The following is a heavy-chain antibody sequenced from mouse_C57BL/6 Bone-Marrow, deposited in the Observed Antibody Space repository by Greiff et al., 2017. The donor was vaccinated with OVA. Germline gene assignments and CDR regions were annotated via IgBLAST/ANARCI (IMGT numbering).Heavy chain of an antibody. J-gene: IGHJ4*01. V-gene: IGHV5-9-1*02. CDR1: GFTFSSYA. CDR2: ISSGGDYI. Sequence: EVKLMESGEGLVKPGGSLKLSCAASGFTFSSYAMSWVRQSPEKRLEWVAYISSGGDYIYYADTVKGRFTISRDNSRNTPYLQMSSLKSEDTAMYSCTSLLDGMDYWGQGTSVTVSS. CDR3: TSLLDGMDY. D-gene: IGHD2-1*01.